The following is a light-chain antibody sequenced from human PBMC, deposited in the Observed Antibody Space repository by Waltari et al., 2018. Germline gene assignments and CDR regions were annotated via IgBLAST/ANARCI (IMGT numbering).Light chain of an antibody. CDR3: LRDYNYPRT. CDR2: AAS. CDR1: QDISID. V-gene: IGKV1-6*01. Sequence: IQMNQSPSSLSASVGDRVTITCRARQDISIDLAWYQQKPGKDPNLLIYAASCLRSGVPLRFRGSGSGTDFTLTISSLRPEDSATCYCLRDYNYPRTCGQGTKVEIK. J-gene: IGKJ1*01.